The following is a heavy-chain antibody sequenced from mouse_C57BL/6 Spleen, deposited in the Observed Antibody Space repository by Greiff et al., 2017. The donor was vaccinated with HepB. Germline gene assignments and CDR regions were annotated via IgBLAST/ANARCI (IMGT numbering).Heavy chain of an antibody. CDR3: ASNYGYDGYYFDY. J-gene: IGHJ2*01. V-gene: IGHV1-64*01. D-gene: IGHD2-2*01. CDR2: IHPNSGST. CDR1: GYTFTSYW. Sequence: VQLQQSGAELVKPGASVKLSCKASGYTFTSYWMHWVKQRPGQGLEWIGMIHPNSGSTNYNEKFKSKATLTVDKSSSTAYMQLSSLTSEDSAVYYCASNYGYDGYYFDYWGQGTTLTVSS.